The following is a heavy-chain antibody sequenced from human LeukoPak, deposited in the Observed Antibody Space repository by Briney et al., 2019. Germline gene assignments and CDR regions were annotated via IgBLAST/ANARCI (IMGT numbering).Heavy chain of an antibody. CDR3: AKDWGMTTVTFFDY. D-gene: IGHD4-11*01. CDR1: GFTFSSYA. CDR2: ISYDGSNK. V-gene: IGHV3-30-3*01. Sequence: GGSLRLSCAASGFTFSSYAMHWVRQAPGKGLEWVAVISYDGSNKYYADSVKGRFTISRDNSKNTLYLQMNSLRAEDTAVYYCAKDWGMTTVTFFDYWGQGTLVTVSS. J-gene: IGHJ4*02.